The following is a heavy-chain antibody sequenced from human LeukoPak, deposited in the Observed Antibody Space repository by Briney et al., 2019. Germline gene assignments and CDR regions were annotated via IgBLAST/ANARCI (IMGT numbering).Heavy chain of an antibody. CDR3: AREHLIAAAGDY. V-gene: IGHV3-23*01. J-gene: IGHJ4*02. D-gene: IGHD6-13*01. CDR1: GFTFSSYA. CDR2: ISGSGGST. Sequence: GGSLRLSCAASGFTFSSYAMSWVRQAPGKGLEWASAISGSGGSTYYADSVKGRFTISRDNAKTSLYLQMNSLRAEDTAVYYCAREHLIAAAGDYWGQGTLVTVSS.